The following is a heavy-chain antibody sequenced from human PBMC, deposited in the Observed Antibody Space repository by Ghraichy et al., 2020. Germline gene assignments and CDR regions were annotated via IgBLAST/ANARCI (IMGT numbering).Heavy chain of an antibody. CDR2: INPNSGGT. J-gene: IGHJ6*02. CDR1: GYTFTGYY. Sequence: ASVKVSCKASGYTFTGYYMHWVRQAPGQGLEWMGWINPNSGGTNYAQKFQGRVTMTRDTSISTAYMELSRLRSDDTAVYYCARLSLRWSGPGKNYYYGMDVWGQGTTVTVSS. CDR3: ARLSLRWSGPGKNYYYGMDV. V-gene: IGHV1-2*02. D-gene: IGHD3-3*01.